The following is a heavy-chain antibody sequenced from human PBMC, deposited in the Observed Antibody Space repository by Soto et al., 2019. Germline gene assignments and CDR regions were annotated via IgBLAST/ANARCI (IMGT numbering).Heavy chain of an antibody. CDR2: ISGSGGST. J-gene: IGHJ4*02. D-gene: IGHD3-10*01. CDR1: GFTFSSYA. Sequence: GGSLRLSCAASGFTFSSYAVSWVRQAPGKGLEWVSGISGSGGSTYYADSVKGRFTISRDNSKNTLNLQMNSLRAEDTAVYYCARWPFYGSGSYWYFDYWGQGTLVTVSS. CDR3: ARWPFYGSGSYWYFDY. V-gene: IGHV3-23*01.